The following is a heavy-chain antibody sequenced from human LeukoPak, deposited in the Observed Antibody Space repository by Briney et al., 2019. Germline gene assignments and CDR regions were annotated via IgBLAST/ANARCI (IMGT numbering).Heavy chain of an antibody. CDR1: GGSISSSSYY. D-gene: IGHD3-22*01. V-gene: IGHV4-39*07. Sequence: SETLSLTCTVSGGSISSSSYYWGWIRQPPGKGLEWIGSIYYSGSTYYNPSLKSRVTISVDTSKNQFSLKLSSVTAADTAVYYCANHYYDSSGFRRDLNWFDPWGQGTLVTVSS. CDR2: IYYSGST. CDR3: ANHYYDSSGFRRDLNWFDP. J-gene: IGHJ5*02.